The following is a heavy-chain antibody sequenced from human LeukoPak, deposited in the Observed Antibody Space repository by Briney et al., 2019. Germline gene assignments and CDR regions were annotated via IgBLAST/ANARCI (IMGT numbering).Heavy chain of an antibody. J-gene: IGHJ6*04. CDR1: GFTFSSYE. D-gene: IGHD3-10*02. CDR2: ISSSGSTI. CDR3: AELGITMIGGV. Sequence: GGPLTLSCAASGFTFSSYEMNWVRQAPGKGLEWVSYISSSGSTIYYADSVKGRFTISRDNAKNSLYLQMTSLRAEDTAVYYCAELGITMIGGVWGKGTTVTISS. V-gene: IGHV3-48*03.